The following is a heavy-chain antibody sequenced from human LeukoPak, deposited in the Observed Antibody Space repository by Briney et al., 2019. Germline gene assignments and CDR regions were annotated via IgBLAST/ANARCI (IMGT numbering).Heavy chain of an antibody. J-gene: IGHJ5*02. CDR1: GGSISSSSYY. Sequence: SETLSLTCTVSGGSISSSSYYWGWIRQPPGKGLEWIGSIYYSGSTYYNPSPKSRVTISVDTSKNQFSLKLSSVTAADTAVYYCARHLYSSSPLDWFDPWGQGTLVTVSS. V-gene: IGHV4-39*01. D-gene: IGHD6-6*01. CDR3: ARHLYSSSPLDWFDP. CDR2: IYYSGST.